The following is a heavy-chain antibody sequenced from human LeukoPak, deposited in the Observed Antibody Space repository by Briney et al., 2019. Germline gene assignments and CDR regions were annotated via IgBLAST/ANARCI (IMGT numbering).Heavy chain of an antibody. Sequence: SETLSLTCTVSGGSISSYYWSWIQLPPGKGLEWIGYIYYSGTTNYNPSLKTRVTISVDTSKNQFSLKLSSVTAADTAMYYCARHSSNWYYFDYWGQGTLVTVSS. J-gene: IGHJ4*02. CDR2: IYYSGTT. V-gene: IGHV4-59*08. CDR3: ARHSSNWYYFDY. CDR1: GGSISSYY. D-gene: IGHD6-13*01.